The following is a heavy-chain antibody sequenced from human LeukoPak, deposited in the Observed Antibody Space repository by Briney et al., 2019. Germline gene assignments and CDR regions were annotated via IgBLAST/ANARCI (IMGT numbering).Heavy chain of an antibody. CDR2: IYYSGST. Sequence: PSQTRSLTCTVSGGSISSIRYYWDWLRDPPVNGLDGIGSIYYSGSTYYNPSLKSRVTISVDTSKNQFSLKLGSVTAADTAVYYCARHPGLGSGSYYFDHWGQGTLVTVSS. CDR1: GGSISSIRYY. CDR3: ARHPGLGSGSYYFDH. V-gene: IGHV4-39*01. J-gene: IGHJ4*02. D-gene: IGHD3-10*01.